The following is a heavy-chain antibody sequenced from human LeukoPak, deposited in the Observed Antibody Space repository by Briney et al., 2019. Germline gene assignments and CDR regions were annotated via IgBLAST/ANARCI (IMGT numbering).Heavy chain of an antibody. V-gene: IGHV4-39*01. CDR1: GGSISSSSYY. D-gene: IGHD3-16*01. CDR2: IYYSGST. Sequence: QPSETLSLTCTVSGGSISSSSYYWGWIRQPPGKGLEWIGSIYYSGSTYYNPSLKSRVTISVDTSKNQFSPKLSSVTAADTAVYYCARQAFIPSYYYYYYGMDVWGQGTTVTVSS. CDR3: ARQAFIPSYYYYYYGMDV. J-gene: IGHJ6*02.